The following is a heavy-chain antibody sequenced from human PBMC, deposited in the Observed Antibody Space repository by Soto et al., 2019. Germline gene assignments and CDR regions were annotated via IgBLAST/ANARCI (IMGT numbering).Heavy chain of an antibody. J-gene: IGHJ4*02. D-gene: IGHD4-17*01. CDR1: GGTFSSYT. CDR2: IIPILGIA. CDR3: AGGDYHVY. Sequence: QVQLVQSGAEVKKPGSSVKVSCKASGGTFSSYTISWVRQAPGQGLEWMGRIIPILGIANYAQKFQGRVTSAADKSPITAYMELSSLRSEDTAVYYWAGGDYHVYWGQGTLVTVSS. V-gene: IGHV1-69*02.